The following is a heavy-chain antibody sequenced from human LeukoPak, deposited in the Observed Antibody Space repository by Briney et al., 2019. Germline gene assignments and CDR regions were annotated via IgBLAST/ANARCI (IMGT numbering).Heavy chain of an antibody. Sequence: GGSLRLSCAASGFTFSDYYMSWIRQAPGKGLEWVSYISSSGSTIYYADSVKGRFTISRDNAKNSLYLQMNSLRAEDTAVYYCARASQITYYYDSSGSTDYYYMDVWGKGTTVTISS. D-gene: IGHD3-22*01. CDR3: ARASQITYYYDSSGSTDYYYMDV. V-gene: IGHV3-11*04. CDR1: GFTFSDYY. J-gene: IGHJ6*03. CDR2: ISSSGSTI.